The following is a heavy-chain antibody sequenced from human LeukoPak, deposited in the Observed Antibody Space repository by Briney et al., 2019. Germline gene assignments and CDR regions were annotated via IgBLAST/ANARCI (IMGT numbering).Heavy chain of an antibody. Sequence: PGGSLRLSCAASGFTFSDYYMSWVRQAPGKGLEWVSYISTGGTTIFYADSVKGRFTISRDNARNSLYLQMNSLRAEDTAVYYCAREYPAGIRYYYGLDVWGQGTTVTVSS. CDR2: ISTGGTTI. CDR3: AREYPAGIRYYYGLDV. D-gene: IGHD2-2*01. J-gene: IGHJ6*02. CDR1: GFTFSDYY. V-gene: IGHV3-11*01.